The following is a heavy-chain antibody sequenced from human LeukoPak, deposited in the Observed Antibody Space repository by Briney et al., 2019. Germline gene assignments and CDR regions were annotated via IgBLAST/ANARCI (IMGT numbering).Heavy chain of an antibody. D-gene: IGHD2-2*01. CDR2: INPSGGST. CDR3: ARGTDIVLVPAAPDV. CDR1: GGTFSSYA. J-gene: IGHJ6*02. Sequence: ASVKVSCKASGGTFSSYAISWVRQAPGQGLEWMGIINPSGGSTGYAQKFQGRVTMTRDTSTSTVYMELSSLRSEDTAVYYCARGTDIVLVPAAPDVWGQGTPVTVSS. V-gene: IGHV1-46*01.